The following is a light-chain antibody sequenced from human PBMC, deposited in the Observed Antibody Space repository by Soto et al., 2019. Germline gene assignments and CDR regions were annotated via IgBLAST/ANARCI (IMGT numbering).Light chain of an antibody. V-gene: IGKV3-15*01. Sequence: ETMMTQYPDTLSVSLGERATLSCRASQSLRSSLAWYQQKPGQAPRLLIYDASTRATGIPARFSGSGSGTDFTLTISSLQAEDVAVYYCQQYYSTPRTFGQGTRWIS. CDR3: QQYYSTPRT. J-gene: IGKJ1*01. CDR2: DAS. CDR1: QSLRSS.